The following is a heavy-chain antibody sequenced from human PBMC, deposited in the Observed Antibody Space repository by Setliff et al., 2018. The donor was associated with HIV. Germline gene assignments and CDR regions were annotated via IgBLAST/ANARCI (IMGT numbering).Heavy chain of an antibody. CDR1: GFTFSNSW. J-gene: IGHJ6*03. CDR3: AKGRYSSGANYYYYYMDV. D-gene: IGHD6-19*01. CDR2: INSDGSST. Sequence: GGSLRLSCAASGFTFSNSWMNWVRKAPGKGLVWVSRINSDGSSTTYADSVKGRFTISRDNAKNTLYLQMNSLRAEDTAVYYCAKGRYSSGANYYYYYMDVWGKGTTVTVSS. V-gene: IGHV3-74*01.